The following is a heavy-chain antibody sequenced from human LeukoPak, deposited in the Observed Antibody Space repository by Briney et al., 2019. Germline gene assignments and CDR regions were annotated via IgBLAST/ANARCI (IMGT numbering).Heavy chain of an antibody. D-gene: IGHD6-13*01. J-gene: IGHJ4*02. CDR1: GYTFTSYY. Sequence: ASVKVSCKASGYTFTSYYMHWVRQAPGQGLEWIGIINPSGGSTSYAQKFQGRVTMTRDTSTSTVYMELSSLRSEDTAVYYCARESVDRDSSSHEDYWGQGTLVTVSS. CDR2: INPSGGST. CDR3: ARESVDRDSSSHEDY. V-gene: IGHV1-46*01.